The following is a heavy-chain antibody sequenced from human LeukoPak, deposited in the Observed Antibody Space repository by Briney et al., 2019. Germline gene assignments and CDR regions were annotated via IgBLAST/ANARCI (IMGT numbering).Heavy chain of an antibody. Sequence: ASVKVSCKASGYTFTSYGISWVRQAPGQGLEWMGWISAYNGNTNYAQKLQGRVTMTTDTSTSTAYMELRSLRSDDTAVYYCARDPRFTLRGQLAGSAFDIWGQGTMDTVSS. CDR3: ARDPRFTLRGQLAGSAFDI. D-gene: IGHD6-13*01. J-gene: IGHJ3*02. CDR1: GYTFTSYG. CDR2: ISAYNGNT. V-gene: IGHV1-18*01.